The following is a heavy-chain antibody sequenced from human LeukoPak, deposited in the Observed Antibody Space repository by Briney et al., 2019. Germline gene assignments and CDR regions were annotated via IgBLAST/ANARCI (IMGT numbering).Heavy chain of an antibody. J-gene: IGHJ4*02. Sequence: SETLSLTCNVSGDSISSYYWSWIRQPAGKGLEWIGRIYTSGSTNYNPSLKSRVTMSVDTSKNQFSLKLSSVTAADTAVYYCARTIVGATPAYYFDYWGQGTLVTVSS. CDR1: GDSISSYY. D-gene: IGHD1-26*01. V-gene: IGHV4-4*07. CDR3: ARTIVGATPAYYFDY. CDR2: IYTSGST.